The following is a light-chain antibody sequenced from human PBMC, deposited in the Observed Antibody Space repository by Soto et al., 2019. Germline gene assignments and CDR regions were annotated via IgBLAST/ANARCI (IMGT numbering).Light chain of an antibody. V-gene: IGKV3-15*01. J-gene: IGKJ1*01. CDR3: QQCDNWPWT. CDR1: QSVTSN. Sequence: EIVMTQSPATLSVSPGERATLSCRASQSVTSNLAWYQQEPGQAPRLLIYGASTRATDIPARFSGSGSGTEFTLIISSLQSEDFAVYYCQQCDNWPWTFGQGTKVEIK. CDR2: GAS.